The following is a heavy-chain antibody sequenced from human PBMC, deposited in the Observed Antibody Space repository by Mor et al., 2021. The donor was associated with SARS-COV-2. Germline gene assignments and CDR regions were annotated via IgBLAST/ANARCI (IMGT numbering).Heavy chain of an antibody. CDR3: ARDYCGGDCGAFDI. CDR2: INPNSGGT. J-gene: IGHJ3*02. D-gene: IGHD2-21*01. Sequence: QGLEWMGWINPNSGGTNYAQKFQGWVTMTRDTSISTAYMELSRLRSDDTAVYYCARDYCGGDCGAFDIWGQGTMVTVSS. V-gene: IGHV1-2*04.